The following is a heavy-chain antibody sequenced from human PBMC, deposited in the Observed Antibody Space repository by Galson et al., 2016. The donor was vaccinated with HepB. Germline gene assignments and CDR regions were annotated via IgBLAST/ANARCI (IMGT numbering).Heavy chain of an antibody. CDR2: IRTKANSYAT. CDR1: GFTFSGSA. D-gene: IGHD2-8*01. CDR3: TRLGGGYGSNGVCYTDYYYYYGLDV. V-gene: IGHV3-73*01. Sequence: SLRLSCAASGFTFSGSAIHWVRQASGKGLEWVGRIRTKANSYATTYAASVKGKFTISRDDSRNTAYLQMNSLKTEGTAVYYCTRLGGGYGSNGVCYTDYYYYYGLDVWGQGTTVTVSS. J-gene: IGHJ6*02.